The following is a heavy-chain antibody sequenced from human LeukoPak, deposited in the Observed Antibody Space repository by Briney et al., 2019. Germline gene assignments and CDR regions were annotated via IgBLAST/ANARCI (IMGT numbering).Heavy chain of an antibody. CDR3: AKITYYDILTGYLVAPYFDY. J-gene: IGHJ4*02. D-gene: IGHD3-9*01. CDR1: GFTFSSYA. V-gene: IGHV3-23*01. Sequence: GGSLRLSCAASGFTFSSYAMSWVRQAPGKGLEWVSAISGSGGSTYYADSVKGRFTISRDNSKNTLYLQMNRLRAEDTAVYYCAKITYYDILTGYLVAPYFDYWGQGTLVTVSS. CDR2: ISGSGGST.